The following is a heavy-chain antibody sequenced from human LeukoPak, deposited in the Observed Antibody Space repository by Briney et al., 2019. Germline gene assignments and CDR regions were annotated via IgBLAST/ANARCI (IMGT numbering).Heavy chain of an antibody. CDR3: ARALRLWGGNSGIAFDI. Sequence: PSETLSLTCTVSGGSISSYYWSWIRQPPGKGLEWIGYIYNSGSTNHNHSLKSRVTISEDMSNNQFSLKLSSVTAADTAVYYCARALRLWGGNSGIAFDIWGQGTMVTVSS. CDR2: IYNSGST. J-gene: IGHJ3*02. CDR1: GGSISSYY. D-gene: IGHD4-23*01. V-gene: IGHV4-59*01.